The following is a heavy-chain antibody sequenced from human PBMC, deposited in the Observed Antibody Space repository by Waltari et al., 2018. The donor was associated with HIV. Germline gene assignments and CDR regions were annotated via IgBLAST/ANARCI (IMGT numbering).Heavy chain of an antibody. CDR3: AKDWKARGIDPSLLDT. CDR2: IPDDEHDE. CDR1: GFSFGTFG. J-gene: IGHJ1*01. D-gene: IGHD3-10*01. V-gene: IGHV3-30*02. Sequence: VRLVESGGGVVQPGGSLRLSCAASGFSFGTFGWHWVRQAPGKGLEWVAVIPDDEHDEYYLNSDKAQFTISRDNSNNTLFLQMSVLRTYDTAYYFCAKDWKARGIDPSLLDTWGQGTLVTVSS.